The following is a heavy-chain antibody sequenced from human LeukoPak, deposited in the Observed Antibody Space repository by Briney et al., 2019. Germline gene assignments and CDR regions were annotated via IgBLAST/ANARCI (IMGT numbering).Heavy chain of an antibody. D-gene: IGHD5-24*01. CDR1: GGSISSSSYY. CDR2: IYYSGST. V-gene: IGHV4-39*01. CDR3: ARVEMATIQNFAS. J-gene: IGHJ5*01. Sequence: SETLSLTCTVSGGSISSSSYYWGWIRQPPGKGLEWIGSIYYSGSTYYNPSLKSRVTISVDTSKNQFSLKLSSVTAADTAVYYCARVEMATIQNFASWGQGTLVTISS.